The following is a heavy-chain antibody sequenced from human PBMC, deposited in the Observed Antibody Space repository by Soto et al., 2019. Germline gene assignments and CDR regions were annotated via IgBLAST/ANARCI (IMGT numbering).Heavy chain of an antibody. CDR2: IYYSGST. D-gene: IGHD6-13*01. V-gene: IGHV4-31*03. CDR3: ARGTGYSSSWYFDY. Sequence: SETLSLTCTVSGGSISSGGYYWSWIRQHPGKGLEWIGYIYYSGSTYYNPSLKSRVTISVDTSKNQFSLKLSSVTAADTAVYYCARGTGYSSSWYFDYWGQGTLVTVSS. CDR1: GGSISSGGYY. J-gene: IGHJ4*02.